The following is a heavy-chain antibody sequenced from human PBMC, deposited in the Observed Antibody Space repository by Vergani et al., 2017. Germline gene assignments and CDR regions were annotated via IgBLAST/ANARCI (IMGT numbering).Heavy chain of an antibody. Sequence: QGQLVQSGAEVKKPGSSVKVSCKASGGTFSSYAISWVRQAPGQGLEWMGGIIPIFGTANYAQEFQGRVTITADESTSTAYMELSSLRSEDTAVYYCASRDITIFGVVIIRGYYYYGMDVWGQGTTVTVSS. CDR3: ASRDITIFGVVIIRGYYYYGMDV. CDR1: GGTFSSYA. J-gene: IGHJ6*02. V-gene: IGHV1-69*12. D-gene: IGHD3-3*01. CDR2: IIPIFGTA.